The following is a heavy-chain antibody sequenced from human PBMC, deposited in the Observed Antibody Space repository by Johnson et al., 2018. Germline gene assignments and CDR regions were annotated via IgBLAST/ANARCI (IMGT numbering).Heavy chain of an antibody. D-gene: IGHD3-16*01. CDR1: GFTLSTYS. J-gene: IGHJ6*03. CDR2: ISSSGRYI. CDR3: AREGEDYYYMDV. V-gene: IGHV3-21*01. Sequence: VQLVESGGGLVKPGGSLRISCAASGFTLSTYSMNWVRQAPGKGLEWVSSISSSGRYIYYVESVKGRFPLTRDNSNNSLYLQMNSLRAEDTAVYYCAREGEDYYYMDVWGKGTTVTGSS.